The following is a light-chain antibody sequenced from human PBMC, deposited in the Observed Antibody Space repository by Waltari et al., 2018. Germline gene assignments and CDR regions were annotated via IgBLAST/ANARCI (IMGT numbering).Light chain of an antibody. J-gene: IGKJ1*01. Sequence: DIQLTQSPSILYASVADRVTITCRASQGIDVFLNWYQQKPGGPPRVLIAVTSSLHSGVPSRFSGSKSGTLFTLTITHLQAEDFATYYCHQNYLTAWTFGQGTKVEVK. CDR2: VTS. CDR1: QGIDVF. CDR3: HQNYLTAWT. V-gene: IGKV1-39*01.